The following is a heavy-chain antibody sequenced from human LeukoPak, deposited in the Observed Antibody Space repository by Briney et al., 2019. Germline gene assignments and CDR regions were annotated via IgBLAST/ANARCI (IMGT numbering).Heavy chain of an antibody. CDR3: ARAVNFIMDY. CDR1: GYTFTNYG. V-gene: IGHV1-18*01. J-gene: IGHJ4*02. Sequence: ASVKVSCKAPGYTFTNYGISWVRQAPGQGLEWMGWISVYNGNTNYAQKLQGRVTMTTDTSTSTAYMELRSLRSDDTAVYYCARAVNFIMDYWGQGTLVTVSS. CDR2: ISVYNGNT. D-gene: IGHD3-10*01.